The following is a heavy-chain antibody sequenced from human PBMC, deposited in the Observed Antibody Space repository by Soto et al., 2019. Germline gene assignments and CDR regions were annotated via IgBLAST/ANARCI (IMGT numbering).Heavy chain of an antibody. J-gene: IGHJ3*02. V-gene: IGHV1-69*13. CDR1: GGTFSSYA. D-gene: IGHD1-26*01. Sequence: GASVKVSCKASGGTFSSYAISWVRQAPGQGLEWMGGIIPIFGTANYAQKFQGRVTITADESTSTAYMELSSLRSEDTAVYYCARDRGSYGRFDSYAFDIWGQGTMVTVSS. CDR2: IIPIFGTA. CDR3: ARDRGSYGRFDSYAFDI.